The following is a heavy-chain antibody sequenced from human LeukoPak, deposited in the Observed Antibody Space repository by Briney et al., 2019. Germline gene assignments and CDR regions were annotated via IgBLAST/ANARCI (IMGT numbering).Heavy chain of an antibody. CDR1: GFTFSNYA. D-gene: IGHD6-19*01. V-gene: IGHV3-7*01. Sequence: GGSLRLSCVGSGFTFSNYAINWVRQAPGKGLEWVANIKQDGSEKYYVDSVKGRFTISRDNAKNSLYLQMNSLRAEDTAVYYCARERAVAGNLGYFDYWGQGTLVTVSS. CDR2: IKQDGSEK. CDR3: ARERAVAGNLGYFDY. J-gene: IGHJ4*02.